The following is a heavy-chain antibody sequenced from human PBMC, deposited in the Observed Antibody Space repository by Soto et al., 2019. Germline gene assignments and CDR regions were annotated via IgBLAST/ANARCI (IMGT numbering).Heavy chain of an antibody. D-gene: IGHD3-9*01. CDR1: GGSLSSFY. V-gene: IGHV4-59*01. Sequence: QVQLQESGPGLVKPSETLSLTCTVSGGSLSSFYWVWIRQPPGKELEWIGQIYHSGSTIYNPSLGSRVTELVDASKNQVSLDLTSVTAADTAVYFCARGWGGPYYFDTWGQGALVIVSS. CDR2: IYHSGST. CDR3: ARGWGGPYYFDT. J-gene: IGHJ5*02.